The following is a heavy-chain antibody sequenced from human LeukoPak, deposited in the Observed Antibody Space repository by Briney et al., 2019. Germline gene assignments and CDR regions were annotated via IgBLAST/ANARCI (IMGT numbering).Heavy chain of an antibody. CDR3: ARDGYYGSGSYDY. J-gene: IGHJ4*02. D-gene: IGHD3-10*01. CDR1: GGTFSSYA. Sequence: SVKVSCKASGGTFSSYAISWVRQAPGQGLEWMGRIIPILGIANYAQKFQGRVTITADKSTSTAYMELSSLRSEDTAVYYCARDGYYGSGSYDYWGQGTLVTVSS. V-gene: IGHV1-69*04. CDR2: IIPILGIA.